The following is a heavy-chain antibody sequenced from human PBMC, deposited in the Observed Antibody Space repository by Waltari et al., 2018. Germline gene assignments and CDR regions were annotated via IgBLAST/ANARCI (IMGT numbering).Heavy chain of an antibody. CDR2: IKMEGSTT. CDR3: TKVGILSGYNYGIDV. Sequence: DVQLVESGGGLVQPGGSLRLSCAASGFTFRNYWMHWVRQAPGKGLVWVSRIKMEGSTTDYADSVKGRFTISRDNAKNTVSLQMNSLRSEDTAVYYCTKVGILSGYNYGIDVWGQGTTVTVSS. V-gene: IGHV3-74*01. J-gene: IGHJ6*02. CDR1: GFTFRNYW. D-gene: IGHD3-9*01.